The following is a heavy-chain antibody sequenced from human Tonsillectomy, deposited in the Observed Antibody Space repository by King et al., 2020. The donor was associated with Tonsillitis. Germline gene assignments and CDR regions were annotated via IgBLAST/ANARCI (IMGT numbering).Heavy chain of an antibody. V-gene: IGHV4-30-4*07. CDR2: MDSSEST. J-gene: IGHJ5*01. D-gene: IGHD3-22*01. CDR1: GGSIGNSRHS. Sequence: QLQESGPGLVKPSQTLSLTCAVSGGSIGNSRHSWSWIRQPPGKGLEWIAYMDSSESTNYNPSLQSRVTMSMDTSRNQFFLNVNSVTAADTAVYFCASVRVQWLFDPRVPIGLRATIWFDSWGQGILVTVSS. CDR3: ASVRVQWLFDPRVPIGLRATIWFDS.